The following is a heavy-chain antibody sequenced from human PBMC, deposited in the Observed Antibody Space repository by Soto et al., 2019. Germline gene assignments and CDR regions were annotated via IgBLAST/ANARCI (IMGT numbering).Heavy chain of an antibody. D-gene: IGHD6-19*01. J-gene: IGHJ4*02. Sequence: QVQLQESGPGRVKPSETLSLTCTLSGGSISGYYWAWVRQSPRKGLQWIGYIYYTGSNNYNYNPSLNSRVSMSVDTSKNQFSLRLSSVTAADSAVYDCARHSSGWYLDRWGQGTLVTVSS. CDR1: GGSISGYY. CDR2: IYYTGSNNY. V-gene: IGHV4-59*08. CDR3: ARHSSGWYLDR.